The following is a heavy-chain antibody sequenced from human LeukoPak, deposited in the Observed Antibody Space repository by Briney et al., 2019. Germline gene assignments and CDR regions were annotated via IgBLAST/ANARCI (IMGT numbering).Heavy chain of an antibody. CDR3: ARDYYGGHNLYNFDF. D-gene: IGHD3-10*01. J-gene: IGHJ4*02. CDR2: INPSGGRT. V-gene: IGHV1-46*01. Sequence: GASVKVSCKASGYTFTNDYIHWVREAPGQGLEWMGMINPSGGRTTYAKKFQGRVTMTRDTSTNTVYTELSSLTSDDTAVYYFARDYYGGHNLYNFDFWGQGTRVIVSS. CDR1: GYTFTNDY.